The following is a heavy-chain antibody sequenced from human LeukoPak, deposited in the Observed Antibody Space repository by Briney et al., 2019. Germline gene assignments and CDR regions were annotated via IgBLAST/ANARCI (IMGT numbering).Heavy chain of an antibody. CDR3: ARDPRIQLGFDP. CDR2: IYHSGST. D-gene: IGHD5-18*01. J-gene: IGHJ5*02. Sequence: SETLSLTCTVSGYSISSGYYWGWIRQPPGKGLEWIGSIYHSGSTYYNPSLKSRVTISVDTSKNQFSLKLSSGTAADTAVYYCARDPRIQLGFDPWGQGTLVTVSS. V-gene: IGHV4-38-2*02. CDR1: GYSISSGYY.